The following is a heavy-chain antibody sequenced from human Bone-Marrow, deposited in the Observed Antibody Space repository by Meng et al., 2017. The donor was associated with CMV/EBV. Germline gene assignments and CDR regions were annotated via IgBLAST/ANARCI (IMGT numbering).Heavy chain of an antibody. CDR2: IYYSGST. CDR3: AREHCSSTSCYYYYYYGMDV. Sequence: SETLSLTCTVSGYSISSGYYWGWIRQPPGKGLEWIGYIYYSGSTNYNPSLKSRVTISVDTSKNQFSLKLSSVTAADTAVYYCAREHCSSTSCYYYYYYGMDVWGQGTTVTVSS. D-gene: IGHD2-2*01. CDR1: GYSISSGYY. J-gene: IGHJ6*02. V-gene: IGHV4-61*01.